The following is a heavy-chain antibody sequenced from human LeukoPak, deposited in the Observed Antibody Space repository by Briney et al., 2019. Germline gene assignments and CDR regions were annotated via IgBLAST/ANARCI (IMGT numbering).Heavy chain of an antibody. CDR3: TEGSGWYLEGFDY. CDR1: GFAFVSYA. V-gene: IGHV3-23*01. Sequence: GGSLRLSCAASGFAFVSYAMTWVRQAPGKGVEWVSAISGSGGTTYYADSVKGRFTISRDNSKNTLYLQMNSLRAEDTAVYYCTEGSGWYLEGFDYWGQGTLVTVSS. J-gene: IGHJ4*02. D-gene: IGHD6-19*01. CDR2: ISGSGGTT.